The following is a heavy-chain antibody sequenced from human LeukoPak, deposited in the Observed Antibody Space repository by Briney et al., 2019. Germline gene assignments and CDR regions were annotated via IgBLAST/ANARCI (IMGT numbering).Heavy chain of an antibody. Sequence: GSLRLSXAASGFTFSSYWMSWVLQAPGKGLEWVANIKQDGSEKYYVDSVKGRFTISRDNAKNSLYLQMNSLRAEDTAVYYCASSGVGYCSGGSCFDDAFDIWGQGTMVTVSS. CDR1: GFTFSSYW. CDR3: ASSGVGYCSGGSCFDDAFDI. V-gene: IGHV3-7*01. J-gene: IGHJ3*02. D-gene: IGHD2-15*01. CDR2: IKQDGSEK.